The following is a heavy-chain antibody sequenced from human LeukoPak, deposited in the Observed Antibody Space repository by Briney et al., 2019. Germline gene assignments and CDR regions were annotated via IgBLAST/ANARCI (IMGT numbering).Heavy chain of an antibody. CDR2: IWYDGSNK. J-gene: IGHJ4*02. CDR1: GFTFSSYV. CDR3: ARDPYRHCSGGSCYYFDY. Sequence: GRSLRLSCAASGFTFSSYVMHWVRQAPGKGLGWVAVIWYDGSNKYYADSVKGRFTISRDNSKNTLYLQMNSLRAEDTAVYYCARDPYRHCSGGSCYYFDYWGQGTLVTVSS. D-gene: IGHD2-15*01. V-gene: IGHV3-33*01.